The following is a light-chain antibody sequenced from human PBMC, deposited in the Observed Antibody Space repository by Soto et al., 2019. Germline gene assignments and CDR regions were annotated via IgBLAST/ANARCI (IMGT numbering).Light chain of an antibody. CDR2: GNS. Sequence: QSVLTQPPSVSGAPGQRVTISCTGSSSNIGAGYDVQWYQQLPGTAPKVLIFGNSNRPSGVPDRFSGSKSGTSASLAITGLQAEDEADYHCQTYDSSLRGVFGGGTKVTVL. CDR1: SSNIGAGYD. CDR3: QTYDSSLRGV. V-gene: IGLV1-40*01. J-gene: IGLJ3*02.